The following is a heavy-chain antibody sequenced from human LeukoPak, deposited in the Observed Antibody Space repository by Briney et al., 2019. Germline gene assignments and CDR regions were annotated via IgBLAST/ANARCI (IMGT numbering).Heavy chain of an antibody. J-gene: IGHJ5*02. V-gene: IGHV1-46*01. CDR2: INPSGGSR. CDR1: GYTFTSYY. Sequence: GASVKVSCKASGYTFTSYYMHWVRQAPGQGLEWMGTINPSGGSRSYAQKFQGRVTITRDTSTSTVYMELSSLRSEDTAVYFCARDACSSTICQAGGNWFDPWGQGTLVTVSS. CDR3: ARDACSSTICQAGGNWFDP. D-gene: IGHD2-2*01.